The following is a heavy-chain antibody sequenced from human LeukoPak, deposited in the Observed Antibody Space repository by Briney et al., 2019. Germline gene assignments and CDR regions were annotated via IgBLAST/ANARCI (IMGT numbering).Heavy chain of an antibody. J-gene: IGHJ5*02. CDR1: GYTFTGYY. Sequence: ASVKVSCKASGYTFTGYYMHWVRQAPGQGLEWMGWINPNSGGTNYAQKLQGRVTMTTDTSTSTAYMELRSLRSDDTAVYYCARSMITFGGVIVAAWFDPWGQGTLVTVSS. V-gene: IGHV1-2*02. CDR3: ARSMITFGGVIVAAWFDP. CDR2: INPNSGGT. D-gene: IGHD3-16*02.